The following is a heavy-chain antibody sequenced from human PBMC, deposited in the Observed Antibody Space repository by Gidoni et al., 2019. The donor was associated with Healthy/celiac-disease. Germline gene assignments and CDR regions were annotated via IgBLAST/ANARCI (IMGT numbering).Heavy chain of an antibody. J-gene: IGHJ4*02. CDR3: AREGYDYVWGSYPIDY. D-gene: IGHD3-16*02. V-gene: IGHV6-1*01. Sequence: QVQLQQSGPGLVKPSQTLSLTCAISGDSVSRNSAAWNWIRQSPSRGLEWLGRTYYRSKWYNDYAVSVKSRITINPDTSKNQFSLQLNSVTPEDTAVYYCAREGYDYVWGSYPIDYWGQGTLVTVSS. CDR2: TYYRSKWYN. CDR1: GDSVSRNSAA.